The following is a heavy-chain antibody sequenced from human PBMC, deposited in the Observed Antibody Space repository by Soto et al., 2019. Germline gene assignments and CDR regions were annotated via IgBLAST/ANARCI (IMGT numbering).Heavy chain of an antibody. V-gene: IGHV3-30-3*01. Sequence: PGGSLRLSCAASGFTFSSYAMHWVRQAPGKGLEWVAVISYDGSNKYYADSVKGRFTISRDNSKNTLYLQMNSLRAEDTAVYYCARVSDIVATNPTFDYWGQGTLVTVSS. D-gene: IGHD5-12*01. CDR1: GFTFSSYA. CDR2: ISYDGSNK. CDR3: ARVSDIVATNPTFDY. J-gene: IGHJ4*02.